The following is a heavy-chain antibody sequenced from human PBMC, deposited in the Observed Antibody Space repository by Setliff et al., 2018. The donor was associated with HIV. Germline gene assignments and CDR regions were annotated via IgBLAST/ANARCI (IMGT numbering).Heavy chain of an antibody. J-gene: IGHJ4*02. V-gene: IGHV3-74*01. Sequence: PGGSLRLSCAASGFTFRSYWMYWVRQPPGKGLVWVSRINIDGGSTNYADSVKGRFTISRDNAKNTLYLQMNGLSAEDTAVYYCARDRFRGGEGTGLAEYWGQGTVVTVSS. CDR1: GFTFRSYW. CDR3: ARDRFRGGEGTGLAEY. CDR2: INIDGGST. D-gene: IGHD1-1*01.